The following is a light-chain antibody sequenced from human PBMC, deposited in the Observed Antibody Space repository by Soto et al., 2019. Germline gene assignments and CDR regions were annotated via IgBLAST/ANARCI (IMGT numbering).Light chain of an antibody. CDR2: GNN. J-gene: IGLJ3*02. V-gene: IGLV1-40*01. CDR3: QSYDSSMSGSV. CDR1: SSNIGAGYD. Sequence: ISCTGSSSNIGAGYDVHWYQQLPGTAPKLLIYGNNNRPSGVPDRFSGSKSGTSASLAITGLQAEDEADYYCQSYDSSMSGSVFGGGTKLTVL.